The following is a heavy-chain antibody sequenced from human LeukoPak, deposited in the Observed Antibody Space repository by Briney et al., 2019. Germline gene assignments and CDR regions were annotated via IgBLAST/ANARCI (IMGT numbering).Heavy chain of an antibody. V-gene: IGHV4-39*01. CDR2: IYYSGST. Sequence: SETLSLTCTVSGGSISSSSYYWGWIRQPPGRGLEWIGSIYYSGSTYYNPSLKSRVTISVDTSKNQFSLKLSSVTAADTAVYYCATPSRDYDFWSGYYTPYYYGMDVWGQGTTVTVSS. D-gene: IGHD3-3*01. J-gene: IGHJ6*02. CDR1: GGSISSSSYY. CDR3: ATPSRDYDFWSGYYTPYYYGMDV.